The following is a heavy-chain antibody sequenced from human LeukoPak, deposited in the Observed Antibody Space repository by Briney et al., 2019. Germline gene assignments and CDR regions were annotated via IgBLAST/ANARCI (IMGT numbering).Heavy chain of an antibody. J-gene: IGHJ4*02. V-gene: IGHV3-23*01. CDR2: LNDSCGCS. CDR1: RFTFSDYA. D-gene: IGHD2-15*01. CDR3: AKGTLRSCIGPSCYPLDS. Sequence: GGSLRLSCVASRFTFSDYAMNWVRQAPGKGLEGVSILNDSCGCSWYADSVKGRFTIFRDNSKNTLYLHMSSLRAEDTAVYYCAKGTLRSCIGPSCYPLDSWGQGTQVTVSS.